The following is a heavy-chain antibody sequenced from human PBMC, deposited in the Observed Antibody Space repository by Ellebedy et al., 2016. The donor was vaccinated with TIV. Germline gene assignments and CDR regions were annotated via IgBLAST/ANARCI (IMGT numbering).Heavy chain of an antibody. CDR2: IKQDGSEK. Sequence: GGSLRLSXAASGFTFSSYCMSWVRQAPGKGLEWVAKIKQDGSEKYYVASVKGRFTISRDNAENSLYLQMNSLRAEDTAVYYCATGPRRGYSGSTGFYYGMDVWGQGTTVTVSS. J-gene: IGHJ6*02. CDR1: GFTFSSYC. CDR3: ATGPRRGYSGSTGFYYGMDV. D-gene: IGHD1-26*01. V-gene: IGHV3-7*04.